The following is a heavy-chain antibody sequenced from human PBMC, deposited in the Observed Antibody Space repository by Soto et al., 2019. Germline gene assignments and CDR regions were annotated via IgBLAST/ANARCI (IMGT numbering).Heavy chain of an antibody. J-gene: IGHJ3*02. Sequence: PSETLSLTCTVSGGSISSGGYYWSWIRQHPGKGLEWIGYIYYSGSTYYNPSLKSRVTISVDTSKNQFSLKLSSVTAADTAVYYCASKRYEGPLDAFDSWGQGTRVTVAS. CDR3: ASKRYEGPLDAFDS. V-gene: IGHV4-31*03. CDR1: GGSISSGGYY. CDR2: IYYSGST. D-gene: IGHD3-9*01.